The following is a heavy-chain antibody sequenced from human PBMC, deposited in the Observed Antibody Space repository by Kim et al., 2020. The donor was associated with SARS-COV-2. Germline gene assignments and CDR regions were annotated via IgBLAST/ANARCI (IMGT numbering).Heavy chain of an antibody. D-gene: IGHD6-13*01. J-gene: IGHJ6*02. CDR2: ISSSSSYI. Sequence: GGSLRLSCAASGFTFSSYSMNWVRQAPGKGLEWVSSISSSSSYIYYADSVKGRFTISRDNAKNSLYLQMNSLRAEDTAVYYCARVIDGSSWIYYYYGMDVWGQGTTVTVSS. CDR1: GFTFSSYS. V-gene: IGHV3-21*01. CDR3: ARVIDGSSWIYYYYGMDV.